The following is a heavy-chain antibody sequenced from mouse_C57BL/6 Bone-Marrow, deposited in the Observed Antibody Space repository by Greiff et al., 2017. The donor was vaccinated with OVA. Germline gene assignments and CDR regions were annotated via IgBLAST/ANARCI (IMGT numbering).Heavy chain of an antibody. CDR3: TRSNYEDWYFDV. D-gene: IGHD2-5*01. Sequence: EVQLQQSGAELVRPGASVKLSCTASGFNIKDDYMHWVKQRPEQGLEWIGWIDPENGDTEYASKLQGKATITADTSSNTAYLQLSSLTSEDTAVYYCTRSNYEDWYFDVWGTGTTVTVSA. CDR2: IDPENGDT. CDR1: GFNIKDDY. J-gene: IGHJ1*03. V-gene: IGHV14-4*01.